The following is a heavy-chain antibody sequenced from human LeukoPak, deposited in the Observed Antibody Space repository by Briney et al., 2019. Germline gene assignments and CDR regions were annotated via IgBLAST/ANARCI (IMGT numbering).Heavy chain of an antibody. V-gene: IGHV7-4-1*02. J-gene: IGHJ6*02. CDR2: INTNTGNP. CDR3: ARDLGYCSSTSCLFDGMDV. CDR1: GYTFTSYA. Sequence: ASVKVSCKASGYTFTSYAMNWVRQAPGQGLEWMGWINTNTGNPTYAQGFTGRFVFSLDTSVSTAYLQISSLKAGDTAVYYCARDLGYCSSTSCLFDGMDVWGQGTTVTVSS. D-gene: IGHD2-2*01.